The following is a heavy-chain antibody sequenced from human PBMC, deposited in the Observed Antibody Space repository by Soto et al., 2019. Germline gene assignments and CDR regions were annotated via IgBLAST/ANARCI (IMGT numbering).Heavy chain of an antibody. CDR2: IGTAGDP. Sequence: GGSLRLSCAASGFTFSSYDMHWVRQATGKGLEWVSAIGTAGDPYYPGSVKGRFTISRDNARNSLYLLMNSLGAEDTAVYYCARGMVYDTADIIRYYYYGMDVWGQGTLVTVSS. CDR1: GFTFSSYD. J-gene: IGHJ6*02. D-gene: IGHD2-8*01. V-gene: IGHV3-13*05. CDR3: ARGMVYDTADIIRYYYYGMDV.